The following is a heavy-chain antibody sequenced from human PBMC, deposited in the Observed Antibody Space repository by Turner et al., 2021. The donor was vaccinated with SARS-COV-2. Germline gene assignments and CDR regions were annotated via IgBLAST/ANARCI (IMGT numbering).Heavy chain of an antibody. V-gene: IGHV3-33*01. D-gene: IGHD2-2*01. CDR3: AREGDCSSTNCGAMDV. Sequence: QVQLVESGGGVVQPGGSLRLSCAASGFTFSSYGMHWVRQATGKGLAWVAGIWYDGSNKYYADSVKGRFTISRDNSKNTLYLQMNSLRAEDTAVYYCAREGDCSSTNCGAMDVWGQGTTVTVSS. J-gene: IGHJ6*02. CDR1: GFTFSSYG. CDR2: IWYDGSNK.